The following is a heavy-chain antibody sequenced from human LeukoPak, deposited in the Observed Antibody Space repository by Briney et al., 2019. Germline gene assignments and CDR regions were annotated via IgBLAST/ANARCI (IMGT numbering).Heavy chain of an antibody. D-gene: IGHD6-13*01. Sequence: GGSLRLSCAASGFTFSSYAMHWVRQAPGKGLEWVAVISYDGSNKYYADSVKGRFTISRDNSKSTLYLQMNSLRAEDTAVYYCARDSSSWYNYFDYWGQGTLVTVSS. J-gene: IGHJ4*02. CDR2: ISYDGSNK. CDR1: GFTFSSYA. V-gene: IGHV3-30-3*01. CDR3: ARDSSSWYNYFDY.